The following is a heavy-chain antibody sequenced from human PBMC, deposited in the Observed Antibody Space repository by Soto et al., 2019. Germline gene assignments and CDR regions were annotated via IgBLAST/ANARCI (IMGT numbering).Heavy chain of an antibody. D-gene: IGHD5-18*01. Sequence: ASVKVSCKTSGYTFTDYYTHWVRQAPGQGLEWMGWMNPKSGGAYFAQKFQCRVTLTRDTSIGTAYIEVNSLTSDDTAVYFCTRENIENSDGPYDAFDIWGQGTTGTVSS. CDR3: TRENIENSDGPYDAFDI. CDR1: GYTFTDYY. J-gene: IGHJ3*02. CDR2: MNPKSGGA. V-gene: IGHV1-2*02.